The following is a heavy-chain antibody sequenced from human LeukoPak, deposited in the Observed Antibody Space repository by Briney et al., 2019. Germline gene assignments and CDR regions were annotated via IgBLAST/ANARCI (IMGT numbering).Heavy chain of an antibody. CDR3: ARDLTMVRGVSMYYFDY. CDR1: GGSISSRNW. Sequence: PSGTLSLTCAVSGGSISSRNWWTWVRQPPGKGLEWLGELYHSGSTNYNPSLKSQVTISVDKSKDQFSLKLSSVTAADTAVYYCARDLTMVRGVSMYYFDYWGQGTLVTVSS. V-gene: IGHV4-4*02. D-gene: IGHD3-10*01. J-gene: IGHJ4*02. CDR2: LYHSGST.